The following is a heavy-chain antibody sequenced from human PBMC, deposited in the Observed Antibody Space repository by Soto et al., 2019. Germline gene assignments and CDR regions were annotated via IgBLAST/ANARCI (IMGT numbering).Heavy chain of an antibody. CDR2: IWYDGSNK. CDR3: ARDSLTVTTYYYYYMDV. CDR1: GFTFSSYG. J-gene: IGHJ6*03. D-gene: IGHD4-17*01. V-gene: IGHV3-33*01. Sequence: ESGGGVVQPGRSLRLSCAASGFTFSSYGMHWVRQAPGKGLEWVAVIWYDGSNKYYADSVKGRFTISRDNSKNTLYLQMNSLRAEDTAVYYCARDSLTVTTYYYYYMDVWGKGTTVTVSS.